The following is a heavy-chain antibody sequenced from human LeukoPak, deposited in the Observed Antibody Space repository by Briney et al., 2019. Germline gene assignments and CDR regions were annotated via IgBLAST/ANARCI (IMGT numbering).Heavy chain of an antibody. V-gene: IGHV3-21*04. J-gene: IGHJ4*02. CDR2: ITKSSTYV. CDR3: ARGSGVHV. CDR1: GFTLSSYW. Sequence: GGSLRLSCAASGFTLSSYWMNWVRQAPGKGLEWVSSITKSSTYVYYADSVKGRFTISRDKANNSLFLQMNNLGVDDTGVYYCARGSGVHVWGQGTLVLVSS. D-gene: IGHD3-10*01.